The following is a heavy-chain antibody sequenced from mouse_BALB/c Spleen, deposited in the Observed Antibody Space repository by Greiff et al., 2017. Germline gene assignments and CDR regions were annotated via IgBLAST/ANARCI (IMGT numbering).Heavy chain of an antibody. CDR2: ISSGSSTI. J-gene: IGHJ2*01. Sequence: EVQGVESGGGLVQPGGSRKLSCAASGFTFSSFGMHWVRQAPEKGLEWVAYISSGSSTIYYADTVKGRFTISRDNPKNTLFLQMTSLRSEDTAMYYCARGYRSLAYWGQGTTLTVSS. D-gene: IGHD2-14*01. V-gene: IGHV5-17*02. CDR3: ARGYRSLAY. CDR1: GFTFSSFG.